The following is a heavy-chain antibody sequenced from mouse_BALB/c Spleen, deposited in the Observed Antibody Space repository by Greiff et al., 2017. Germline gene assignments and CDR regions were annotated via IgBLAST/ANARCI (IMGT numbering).Heavy chain of an antibody. Sequence: VQLKESGGGLVQPGGSLKLSCAASGFTFSSYGMSWVRQTPDKRLELVATINSNGGSTYYPDSVKGRFTISRDNAKNTLYLQMSSLKSEDTAMYYCARDRGTTARNWFAYWGQGTLVTVSA. CDR3: ARDRGTTARNWFAY. J-gene: IGHJ3*01. D-gene: IGHD1-2*01. CDR1: GFTFSSYG. V-gene: IGHV5-6-3*01. CDR2: INSNGGST.